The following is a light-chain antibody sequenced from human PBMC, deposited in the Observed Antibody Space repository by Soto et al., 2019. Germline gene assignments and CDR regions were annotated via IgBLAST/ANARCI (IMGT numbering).Light chain of an antibody. Sequence: DIQMTQSPSTLSASVGDRVTITCRASQSISSWLAWYQQKPGKAPKLLIYKASSLESGVPSRFSGSGSGTEFTLTISSLQSDDFATYYCQQYNSYSLTFGQGTKVDI. CDR1: QSISSW. CDR2: KAS. V-gene: IGKV1-5*03. J-gene: IGKJ1*01. CDR3: QQYNSYSLT.